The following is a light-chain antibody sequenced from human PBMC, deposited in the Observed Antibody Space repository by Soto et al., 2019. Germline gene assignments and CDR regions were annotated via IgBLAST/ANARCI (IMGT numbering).Light chain of an antibody. V-gene: IGLV2-11*01. CDR3: CSHAGDLYLV. CDR1: TSDVGAYDY. J-gene: IGLJ3*02. CDR2: DVT. Sequence: QSALTQPRSVSASPGQSVIISCTGTTSDVGAYDYVSWYQQHPGKAPKLLIYDVTQRPSWIPDRFSGSKSGDTASLTISGLQADDEAHYYCCSHAGDLYLVFGGGTKLTVL.